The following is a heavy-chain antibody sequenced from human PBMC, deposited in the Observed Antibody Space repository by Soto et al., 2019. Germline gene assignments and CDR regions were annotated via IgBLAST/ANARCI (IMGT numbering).Heavy chain of an antibody. D-gene: IGHD6-19*01. Sequence: PGGSLRLSCAASGFTVSSNYMSWVRQAPGKGLEWVSVIYSGGSTYYADSVKGRFTISRDNSKNTLYLQMNSLRAEDTHVYYCAREKSIAVAGNDAFDIWGQGTMVTVSS. J-gene: IGHJ3*02. V-gene: IGHV3-66*01. CDR2: IYSGGST. CDR1: GFTVSSNY. CDR3: AREKSIAVAGNDAFDI.